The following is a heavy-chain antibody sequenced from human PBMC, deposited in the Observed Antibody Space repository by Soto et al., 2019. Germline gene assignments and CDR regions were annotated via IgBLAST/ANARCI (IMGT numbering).Heavy chain of an antibody. D-gene: IGHD3-3*01. CDR2: IWYDGSNK. Sequence: QVQLVESGGGVVQPGRSLRLSCAASGFTFSSYGMHWVRQAPGKGLEWVAVIWYDGSNKYYADSVKGRFTISRDNSKNTLYLQMNSLRAEDTAVYYCARDRVGVFDFDYWGQGTLVTVSS. V-gene: IGHV3-33*01. J-gene: IGHJ4*02. CDR3: ARDRVGVFDFDY. CDR1: GFTFSSYG.